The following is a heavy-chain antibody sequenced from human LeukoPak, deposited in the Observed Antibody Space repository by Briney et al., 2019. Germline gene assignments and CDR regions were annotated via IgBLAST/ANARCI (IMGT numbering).Heavy chain of an antibody. D-gene: IGHD4-17*01. CDR3: ARPYGDYGKNPYYFDY. Sequence: SETLSLTCTVSGGSISSYYWSWIRQPPGKGLEWIGYIYYSGSTNYNPSLKSRVTISVDTSKNQFSLKLSSVTAADTAVYYCARPYGDYGKNPYYFDYWGQGTLVTVSS. CDR1: GGSISSYY. V-gene: IGHV4-59*08. CDR2: IYYSGST. J-gene: IGHJ4*02.